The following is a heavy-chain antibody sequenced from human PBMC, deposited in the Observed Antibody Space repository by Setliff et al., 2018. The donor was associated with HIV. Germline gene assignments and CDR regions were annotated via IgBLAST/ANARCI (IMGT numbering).Heavy chain of an antibody. D-gene: IGHD3-22*01. CDR1: GGSISSGTYY. J-gene: IGHJ4*02. CDR2: IYSTGNT. CDR3: ARDDDKLFDY. V-gene: IGHV4-61*09. Sequence: TLSLTCTVSGGSISSGTYYWSWIRQPAGKGLEWIGHIYSTGNTNYNSSLKSRVTMSIETSKNQFSLKLTSVTAADTAVYYCARDDDKLFDYWGQGALVTSPQ.